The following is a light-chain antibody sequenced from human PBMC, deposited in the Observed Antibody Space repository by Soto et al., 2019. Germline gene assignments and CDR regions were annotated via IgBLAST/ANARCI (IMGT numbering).Light chain of an antibody. Sequence: QSALTQPASVSGSPGQSITISCTGTSSDVGGYNYVSWYQQHPGKAPKVMIYEVSNRPSGVSNRFSASKSGNTASLTISGLQAEDEADYYCSSYTSSFNYVFGTGTKVSVL. V-gene: IGLV2-14*01. J-gene: IGLJ1*01. CDR2: EVS. CDR1: SSDVGGYNY. CDR3: SSYTSSFNYV.